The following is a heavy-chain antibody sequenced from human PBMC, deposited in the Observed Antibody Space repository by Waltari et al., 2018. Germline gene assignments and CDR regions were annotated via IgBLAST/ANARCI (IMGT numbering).Heavy chain of an antibody. J-gene: IGHJ2*01. Sequence: EVQLLESGGGLVQPGGSLRLSCAASGFTFSSYAMSWVRQAPGKGLEWVSAISGSGGSTYDADSVKGRLTISRDNSKNTLYLQMNSLRAEDTAVYYCAKERVGATGYFDLWGRGTLVTVSS. CDR1: GFTFSSYA. CDR3: AKERVGATGYFDL. V-gene: IGHV3-23*01. CDR2: ISGSGGST. D-gene: IGHD1-26*01.